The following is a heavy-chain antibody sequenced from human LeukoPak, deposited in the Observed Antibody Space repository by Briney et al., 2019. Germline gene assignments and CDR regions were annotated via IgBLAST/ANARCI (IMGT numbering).Heavy chain of an antibody. V-gene: IGHV4-34*01. D-gene: IGHD6-6*01. Sequence: SETLSLTCAVYGGSFSGYYWSWIRQPPGKGLEWIGEINHSGSTNYNPSLKSRVTISVDASKNQFSLKLSSVTAADTAVYYCARIEYSSSIDYWGQGILVTVSS. J-gene: IGHJ4*02. CDR1: GGSFSGYY. CDR2: INHSGST. CDR3: ARIEYSSSIDY.